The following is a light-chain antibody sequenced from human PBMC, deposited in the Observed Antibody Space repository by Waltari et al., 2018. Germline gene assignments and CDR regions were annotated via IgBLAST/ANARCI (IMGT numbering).Light chain of an antibody. Sequence: QSALTQPASVSGSPGQSITISCPGTSRDVGGYNYVSWYQQHPGKAPKLMIYDVSKRPSGVSNRFSGSKSGNTASLTISGLQAEDEADYYCSSYTSSSTPVFGGGTKLTVL. CDR3: SSYTSSSTPV. CDR1: SRDVGGYNY. J-gene: IGLJ2*01. CDR2: DVS. V-gene: IGLV2-14*01.